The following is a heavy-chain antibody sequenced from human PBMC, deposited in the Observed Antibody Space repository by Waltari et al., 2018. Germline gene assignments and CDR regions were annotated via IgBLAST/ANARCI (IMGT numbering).Heavy chain of an antibody. J-gene: IGHJ3*02. CDR1: GFTFSSYA. CDR2: ISGSGGST. Sequence: EVQLLESGGGLVQPGGSLRLSCAASGFTFSSYAMSWVRQAPGRGLEWVSDISGSGGSTYYADSGKGRFTISRDNSKNTLYLQMNSLRAEDTAVYYCAKDSQYYDSSGRGAFDIWGQGTMVTVSS. D-gene: IGHD3-22*01. V-gene: IGHV3-23*01. CDR3: AKDSQYYDSSGRGAFDI.